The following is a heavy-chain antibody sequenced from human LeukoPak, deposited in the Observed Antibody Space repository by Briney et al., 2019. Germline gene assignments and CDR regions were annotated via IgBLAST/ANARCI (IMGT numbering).Heavy chain of an antibody. Sequence: PSETLSLTCTVSGGSISSYYWSWIRQPPGKGLEWIGYIYYSGSTNYNPSLKSRVTISVDTSKNQFSLKLSSVTAADTAVYYCARAPYSSGWADTYYYGMDVWGQGTTVTVSS. CDR3: ARAPYSSGWADTYYYGMDV. CDR1: GGSISSYY. D-gene: IGHD6-19*01. J-gene: IGHJ6*02. V-gene: IGHV4-59*01. CDR2: IYYSGST.